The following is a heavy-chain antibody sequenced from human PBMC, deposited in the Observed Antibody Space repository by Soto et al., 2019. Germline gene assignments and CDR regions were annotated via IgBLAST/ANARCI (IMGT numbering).Heavy chain of an antibody. CDR3: VKEALAGDMDL. CDR1: GFTFSTYA. CDR2: ISGSGGST. J-gene: IGHJ6*02. V-gene: IGHV3-23*01. D-gene: IGHD3-16*01. Sequence: LRLSCAASGFTFSTYAMIWVRQAPGQGLEWVSAISGSGGSTYYLDSVKGRFTISRDNSKNTLSLQMNSLRVEDTAVYYCVKEALAGDMDLWGQGTTVTVSS.